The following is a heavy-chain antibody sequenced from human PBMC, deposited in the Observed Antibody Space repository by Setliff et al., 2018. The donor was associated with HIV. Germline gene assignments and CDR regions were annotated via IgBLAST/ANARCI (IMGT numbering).Heavy chain of an antibody. J-gene: IGHJ4*02. D-gene: IGHD5-12*01. CDR3: ARQDVGAYAPLRY. CDR2: ISSSSSYI. CDR1: GFTFSSYS. Sequence: KPGGSLRLSCAASGFTFSSYSMNWVRQAPGKGLEWVSSISSSSSYIYYADSVKGRFTISRDNAKNSLYLQMNSLRAEDTALYYCARQDVGAYAPLRYWGQGTLVTVSS. V-gene: IGHV3-21*01.